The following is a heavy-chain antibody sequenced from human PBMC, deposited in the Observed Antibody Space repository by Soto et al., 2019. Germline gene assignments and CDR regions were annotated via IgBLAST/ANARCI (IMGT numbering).Heavy chain of an antibody. J-gene: IGHJ4*02. D-gene: IGHD6-19*01. CDR3: ASRSSGWYFDY. Sequence: GGSLRLSCAASGFTFSSYAMSWVRQAPGKGLEWVSVISGSGDSTYYADSVKGRFTISRDNSKNTLYLQMNSLRAEGTAVYYCASRSSGWYFDYWGQGTLVTVSS. V-gene: IGHV3-23*01. CDR1: GFTFSSYA. CDR2: ISGSGDST.